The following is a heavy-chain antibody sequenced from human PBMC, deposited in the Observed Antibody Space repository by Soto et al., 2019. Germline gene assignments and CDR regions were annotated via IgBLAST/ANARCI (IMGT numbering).Heavy chain of an antibody. CDR1: GFTFSSYA. D-gene: IGHD3-22*01. V-gene: IGHV3-23*01. Sequence: GGSLRLSCAASGFTFSSYAMSWVRQAPGKGLEWVSAISGSGGSTYYADSVKGRFTISRDNSKNTLYLQMNSLRAEDTAVYYCAKDPMIVVVMDYFDYWGQGTLVTVSS. CDR3: AKDPMIVVVMDYFDY. J-gene: IGHJ4*02. CDR2: ISGSGGST.